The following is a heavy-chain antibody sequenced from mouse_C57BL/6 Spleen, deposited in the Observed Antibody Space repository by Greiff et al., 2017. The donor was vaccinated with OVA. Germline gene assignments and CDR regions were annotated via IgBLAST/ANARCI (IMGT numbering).Heavy chain of an antibody. J-gene: IGHJ3*01. V-gene: IGHV1-80*01. D-gene: IGHD1-1*01. CDR1: GYAFSSYW. CDR2: IYPGDGDT. Sequence: QVQLKESGAELVKPGASVKISCKASGYAFSSYWMNWVKQRPGKGLEWIGQIYPGDGDTNYNGKFKGKATLTADKSSSTAYMQLSSLTSEDSAVYFCAPITTVIPFPYWGQGTLVTVSA. CDR3: APITTVIPFPY.